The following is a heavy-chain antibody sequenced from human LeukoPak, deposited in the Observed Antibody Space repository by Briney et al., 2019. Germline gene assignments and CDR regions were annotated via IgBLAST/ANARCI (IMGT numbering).Heavy chain of an antibody. Sequence: PGGSLRLSCAASGFTFSSYAMSWVRQAPGKGLEWVSAISGSGGSTYYTDSVKGRFTISRDNSKNTLYLQMNSLRAEDTAVYYCASAPFDWFFSGRDYWGQGTLVTVSS. J-gene: IGHJ4*02. CDR2: ISGSGGST. CDR1: GFTFSSYA. V-gene: IGHV3-23*01. CDR3: ASAPFDWFFSGRDY. D-gene: IGHD3-9*01.